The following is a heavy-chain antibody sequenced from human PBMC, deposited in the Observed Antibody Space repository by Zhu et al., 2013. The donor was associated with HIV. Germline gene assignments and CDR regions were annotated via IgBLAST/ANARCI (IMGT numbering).Heavy chain of an antibody. Sequence: QVQLQESGPGLVKPSETLSLTCSISGGSISSYYWSWIRQPPGKRLEWIGYIYYSGSTNYNPSLKSRVTLSVDTSKNQFSLKLSSVTAADTAVYYCVRVNWTFFDNWGQGTLVTVSS. V-gene: IGHV4-59*01. D-gene: IGHD3-3*01. CDR2: IYYSGST. CDR1: GGSISSYY. J-gene: IGHJ4*02. CDR3: VRVNWTFFDN.